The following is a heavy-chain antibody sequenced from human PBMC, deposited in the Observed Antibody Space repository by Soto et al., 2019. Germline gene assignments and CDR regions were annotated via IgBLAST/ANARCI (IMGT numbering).Heavy chain of an antibody. Sequence: GGSLRLSCAASGFTFDDYGMHWVRQAPGKGLEWVSGISWNSGSIGYADSVKGRFTISRDNAKNSLYLQMNSLRAEDTALYYCAKASGYSSGWYDYWGQGTLVTVSS. CDR2: ISWNSGSI. D-gene: IGHD6-19*01. CDR1: GFTFDDYG. CDR3: AKASGYSSGWYDY. J-gene: IGHJ4*02. V-gene: IGHV3-9*01.